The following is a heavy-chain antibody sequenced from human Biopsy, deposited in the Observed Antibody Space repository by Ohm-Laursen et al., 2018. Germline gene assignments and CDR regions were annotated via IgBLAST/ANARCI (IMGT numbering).Heavy chain of an antibody. CDR2: ISGTSADI. V-gene: IGHV3-11*05. Sequence: SLRLSCAASGFRFSDNYMSWMRQAPGKGLGWLSYISGTSADIAYADSVKGRFTISRDNSKNTLYLQMNSLRAEDTAVYYCAKVSPTILSSFDYWGQGTLVTVSS. CDR1: GFRFSDNY. CDR3: AKVSPTILSSFDY. J-gene: IGHJ4*02. D-gene: IGHD3-9*01.